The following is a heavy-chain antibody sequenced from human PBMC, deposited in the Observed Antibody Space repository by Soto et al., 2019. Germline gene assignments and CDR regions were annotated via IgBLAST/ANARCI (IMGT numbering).Heavy chain of an antibody. CDR1: GYSFTTYW. D-gene: IGHD1-7*01. CDR3: ARQELELSPFSDY. CDR2: IDPSDSYT. J-gene: IGHJ4*02. Sequence: GESLKISCKGSGYSFTTYWITWVRQMPGKGLEWMGRIDPSDSYTTYSPSFQGHVTISVDKSTSTAYLQWSGLKASDTAMYYCARQELELSPFSDYWGQGTLVTVSS. V-gene: IGHV5-10-1*01.